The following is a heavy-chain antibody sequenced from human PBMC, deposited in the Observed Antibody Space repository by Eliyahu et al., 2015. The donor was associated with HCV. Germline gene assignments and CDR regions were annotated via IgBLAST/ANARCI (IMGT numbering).Heavy chain of an antibody. Sequence: QITLKESGPTLVKPTQTLTLTCTFSGFSLSTSGVGVGWIRQPPGKALEWLALIYWDDDKRYSPSLKSRLTITKDTSKNQVVLTMTNMDPVDTATYYCAHIREDFXRNENWFDPWGQGTLVTVSS. V-gene: IGHV2-5*02. CDR2: IYWDDDK. CDR1: GFSLSTSGVG. CDR3: AHIREDFXRNENWFDP. D-gene: IGHD1-1*01. J-gene: IGHJ5*02.